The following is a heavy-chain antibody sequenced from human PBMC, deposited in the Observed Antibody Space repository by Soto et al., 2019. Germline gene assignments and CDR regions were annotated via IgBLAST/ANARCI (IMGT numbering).Heavy chain of an antibody. CDR2: ISATGGST. J-gene: IGHJ4*02. V-gene: IGHV3-23*01. CDR3: ANAEHPRRSIGFDY. Sequence: GGSLRLSCAGSGFTFASYVMTWVRQAPGKGLEWVSSISATGGSTYYAGSVKGRFTISRDNSKNTLFLQMNSLRAEDTAIYYCANAEHPRRSIGFDYWGQGTLATVYS. CDR1: GFTFASYV. D-gene: IGHD3-16*02.